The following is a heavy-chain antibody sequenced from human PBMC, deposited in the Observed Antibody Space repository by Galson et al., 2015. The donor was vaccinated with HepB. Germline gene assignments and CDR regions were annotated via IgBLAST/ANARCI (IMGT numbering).Heavy chain of an antibody. CDR2: IRSKANSYAT. V-gene: IGHV3-73*01. CDR1: GFTFSASS. Sequence: SLRLSCAASGFTFSASSIHWVRQASGKGLEWVGRIRSKANSYATTYGASVKGRFTISRDDSKNTAYLQMDSLRTEDTAVYYCTRLHDASNRWAQDYYYYYMDVWGKGTTVTVSS. CDR3: TRLHDASNRWAQDYYYYYMDV. D-gene: IGHD4-11*01. J-gene: IGHJ6*03.